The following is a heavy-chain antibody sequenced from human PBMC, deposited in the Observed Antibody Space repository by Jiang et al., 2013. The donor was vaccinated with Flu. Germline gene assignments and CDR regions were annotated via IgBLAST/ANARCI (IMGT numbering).Heavy chain of an antibody. V-gene: IGHV1-69*01. Sequence: GAEVKKPGSSVKVSCKASGGTFSSYAISWVRQAPGQGLEWMGGIIPIFGTANYAQKFQGRVTITADESTSTAYMELSSLRSEDTAVYYCAIRDVDTAMVMAPFDYWGQGTLVTVSS. CDR1: GGTFSSYA. CDR2: IIPIFGTA. D-gene: IGHD5-18*01. CDR3: AIRDVDTAMVMAPFDY. J-gene: IGHJ4*02.